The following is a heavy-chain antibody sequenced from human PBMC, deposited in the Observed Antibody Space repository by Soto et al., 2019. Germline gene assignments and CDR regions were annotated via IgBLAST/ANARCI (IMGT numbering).Heavy chain of an antibody. J-gene: IGHJ6*02. CDR3: ARDRRGSFHYYYYGMDV. V-gene: IGHV3-33*01. Sequence: GGSLRLSCAASGFTFSSYGMHWVRQAPGKGLEWVAVIWYDGSNKYYADSVKGRFTISRDNSKNTLYLQMNSLRAEDTAVYYCARDRRGSFHYYYYGMDVWGQGTTVTVSS. D-gene: IGHD3-10*01. CDR1: GFTFSSYG. CDR2: IWYDGSNK.